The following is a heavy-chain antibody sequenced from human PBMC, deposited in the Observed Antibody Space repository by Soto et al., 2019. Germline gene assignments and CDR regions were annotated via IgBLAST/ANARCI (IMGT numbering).Heavy chain of an antibody. D-gene: IGHD6-6*01. Sequence: QVQLVQSGAEEKKPGASVKVSCKASGYTFTSYAMHWVRQAPGQRLEWMGWINAGNGNTKYSQKFQGRVTITRDTSASTAYMELSSLRSEDTAVYYCASSAQNLPLVVYYGMDVWGQGTTVTVSS. CDR1: GYTFTSYA. V-gene: IGHV1-3*05. J-gene: IGHJ6*02. CDR3: ASSAQNLPLVVYYGMDV. CDR2: INAGNGNT.